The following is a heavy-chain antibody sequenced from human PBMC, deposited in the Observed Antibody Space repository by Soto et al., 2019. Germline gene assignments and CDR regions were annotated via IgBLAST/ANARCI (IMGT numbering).Heavy chain of an antibody. CDR1: GGSINISSYF. V-gene: IGHV4-39*01. CDR3: ARHYSSGSRNWFDP. J-gene: IGHJ5*02. CDR2: IYYSGST. D-gene: IGHD6-19*01. Sequence: ETLSLTCSVSGGSINISSYFWGWVRQPPGKGLEWIGSIYYSGSTYYNPSLRSRVTISVDTSKNQFSLKLSSVTAADTAVFYCARHYSSGSRNWFDPWGPGTLVTVSS.